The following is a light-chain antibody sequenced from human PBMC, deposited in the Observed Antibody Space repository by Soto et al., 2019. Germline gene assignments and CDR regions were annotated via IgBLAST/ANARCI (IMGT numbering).Light chain of an antibody. J-gene: IGKJ1*01. CDR1: QSVSSN. V-gene: IGKV3-15*01. CDR3: QQFYNWPRT. Sequence: EIVMTQSPGTLSVSPGERATLSCRASQSVSSNLAWYQQNPGQAPRLLIYGASTRATGIPARFSGSGSETEFTLTISSLQSEDFAVYYCQQFYNWPRTFGQGTKVDIK. CDR2: GAS.